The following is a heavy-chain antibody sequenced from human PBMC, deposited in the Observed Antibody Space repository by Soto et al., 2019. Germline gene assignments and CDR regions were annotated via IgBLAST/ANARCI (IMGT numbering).Heavy chain of an antibody. D-gene: IGHD6-19*01. V-gene: IGHV1-69*02. Sequence: QVQLVQSGAEVKKPGSSVKVSCKASGGTFSSYTISWVRQAPGQGLEWMGRIIPILGIANNAQKFQGRVTITADKSTSTAYMELSSLRSEDTAVYYCARGSSGWYYYWGQGTLVTVSS. CDR3: ARGSSGWYYY. CDR2: IIPILGIA. J-gene: IGHJ4*02. CDR1: GGTFSSYT.